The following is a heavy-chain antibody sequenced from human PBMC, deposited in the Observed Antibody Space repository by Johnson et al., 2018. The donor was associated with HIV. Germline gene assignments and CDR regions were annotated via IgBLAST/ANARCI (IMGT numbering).Heavy chain of an antibody. Sequence: QMLLVESGGGLVQPGGSLRLSCAASGFTFSTYGIHWVRQAPGKGLEWVAFIRNDGSNKYYAESVKGRVTISRDNSKNTLYLQMNSLRAEDTAVYYCARVQLLADDVFNIWGQGTMVTVSS. D-gene: IGHD3-10*01. CDR1: GFTFSTYG. CDR3: ARVQLLADDVFNI. J-gene: IGHJ3*02. V-gene: IGHV3-30*02. CDR2: IRNDGSNK.